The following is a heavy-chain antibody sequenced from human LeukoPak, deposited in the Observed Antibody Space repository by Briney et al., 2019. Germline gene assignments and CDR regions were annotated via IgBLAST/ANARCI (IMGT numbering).Heavy chain of an antibody. D-gene: IGHD2-2*01. CDR3: ARERVVPAAMRGSSDYYYMDV. CDR1: GFTFSRYG. V-gene: IGHV3-33*01. Sequence: GRSLRLSCAASGFTFSRYGMHWVRQAPGKGLEWVAVIWYDGSNKYYADSVKGRFTISRDNSKNTLYLQMNSLRAEDTAVYYCARERVVPAAMRGSSDYYYMDVWGKGTTVTVSS. CDR2: IWYDGSNK. J-gene: IGHJ6*03.